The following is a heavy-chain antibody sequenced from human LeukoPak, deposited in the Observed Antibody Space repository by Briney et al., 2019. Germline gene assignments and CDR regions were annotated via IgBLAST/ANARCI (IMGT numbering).Heavy chain of an antibody. V-gene: IGHV3-21*01. Sequence: SGGSLRLSCAASGFTFSSYSMNWVRQAPGKGLEWVSSISSSSSYIYYADSVKGRFTISRDNAKNSLYLQMNSLRAEDTAVYYCARATESVRYFDWFPTGDWFDPWGQGTLVTASS. J-gene: IGHJ5*02. D-gene: IGHD3-9*01. CDR2: ISSSSSYI. CDR3: ARATESVRYFDWFPTGDWFDP. CDR1: GFTFSSYS.